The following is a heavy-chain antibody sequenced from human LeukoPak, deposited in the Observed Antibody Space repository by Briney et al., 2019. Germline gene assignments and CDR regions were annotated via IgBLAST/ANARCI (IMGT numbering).Heavy chain of an antibody. CDR2: IYYGGST. CDR3: ARALGYCSGGSCTRGYNWFDP. D-gene: IGHD2-15*01. V-gene: IGHV4-39*01. CDR1: GGSISSSDYY. J-gene: IGHJ5*02. Sequence: SETLSLTFTVSGGSISSSDYYWGWIRQPPGKGLEWIGSIYYGGSTYYNPSLKSRVTISVDTSMNQFSLKLSFVTTADTAVYYCARALGYCSGGSCTRGYNWFDPWGQGTLVTVPS.